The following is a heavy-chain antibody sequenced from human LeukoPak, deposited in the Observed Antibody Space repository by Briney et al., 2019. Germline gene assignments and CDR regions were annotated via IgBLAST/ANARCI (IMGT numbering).Heavy chain of an antibody. CDR2: IIPIFGTA. Sequence: ASVKVSCKASGGTFSSYAISWVRQAPGQGLEWMGGIIPIFGTANYAQKFQGRVTITADESTSTAYMELSSLRSEDTAVYYCARGNQLLLADAFDIWGQRTMVTVSS. V-gene: IGHV1-69*13. CDR3: ARGNQLLLADAFDI. CDR1: GGTFSSYA. D-gene: IGHD2-2*01. J-gene: IGHJ3*02.